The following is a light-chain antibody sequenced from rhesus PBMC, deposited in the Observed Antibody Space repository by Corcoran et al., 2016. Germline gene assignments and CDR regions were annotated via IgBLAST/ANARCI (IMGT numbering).Light chain of an antibody. CDR2: AAS. CDR1: QGISSW. J-gene: IGKJ2*01. Sequence: DIQMTQSPSSLSASVGDRVTITCQASQGISSWLAWYQQKPGKAPKLLIYAASSLQSGVTSRVSGSGSGTDFTLPISSLQPEYFATYYCQQHNSYPYSFGQGTKVEIK. V-gene: IGKV1-33*02. CDR3: QQHNSYPYS.